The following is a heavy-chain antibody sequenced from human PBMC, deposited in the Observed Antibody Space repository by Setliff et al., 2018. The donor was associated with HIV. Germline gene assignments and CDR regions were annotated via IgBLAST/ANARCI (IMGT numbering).Heavy chain of an antibody. D-gene: IGHD5-18*01. CDR1: GGTFSSYV. V-gene: IGHV1-69*13. Sequence: SVKVSCKASGGTFSSYVINWVRQAPGQGLEWMGGIIPIFDTTNYAQKFQGRVAITADESTSTAYMELSSLRSEDTAVYYCARVLRNGYLYYFDYWGQGTLVTVSS. CDR3: ARVLRNGYLYYFDY. CDR2: IIPIFDTT. J-gene: IGHJ4*02.